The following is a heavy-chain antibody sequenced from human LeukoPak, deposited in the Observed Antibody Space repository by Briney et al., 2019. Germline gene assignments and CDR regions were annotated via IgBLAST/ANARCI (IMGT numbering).Heavy chain of an antibody. CDR1: GFTFSSYA. CDR2: TSGSGGST. V-gene: IGHV3-23*01. Sequence: PGGSLRLSCAASGFTFSSYAMSWVRQAPGKGLEWVSATSGSGGSTYYADSVKGRFTISGDNSKNTLYLQMNSLRAEDTAVYYCAKGGGYYGSGSYYIDYWGQGTLVTVSS. D-gene: IGHD3-10*01. CDR3: AKGGGYYGSGSYYIDY. J-gene: IGHJ4*02.